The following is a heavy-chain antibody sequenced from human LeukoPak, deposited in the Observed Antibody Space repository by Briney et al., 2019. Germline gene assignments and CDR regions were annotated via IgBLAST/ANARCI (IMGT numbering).Heavy chain of an antibody. CDR2: ISGSGGRT. Sequence: GGSLRLSYAASGFTFSSYAMSWVRQAPGKGLEWVSSISGSGGRTYYADSVKGRFTISRDNSKNMLYLQMNNLRAEDTAVYYCAKVDSSGFPSDYYYGMDVWGQGTTVTVSS. CDR3: AKVDSSGFPSDYYYGMDV. V-gene: IGHV3-23*01. D-gene: IGHD6-19*01. J-gene: IGHJ6*02. CDR1: GFTFSSYA.